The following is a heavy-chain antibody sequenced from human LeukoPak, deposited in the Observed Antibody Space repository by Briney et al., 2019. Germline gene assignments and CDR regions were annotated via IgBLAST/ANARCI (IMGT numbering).Heavy chain of an antibody. J-gene: IGHJ6*02. CDR1: GYTFTSYD. V-gene: IGHV1-8*01. Sequence: ASVTVSCTASGYTFTSYDINWVRQATGQGLEWMGWMNPNSGNTGYAQKFQGRVTMTRNTSISTAYMELSSLRSEDTAVYYCAREVAMVRAHYYGMDVWGQGTTVTVSS. CDR3: AREVAMVRAHYYGMDV. CDR2: MNPNSGNT. D-gene: IGHD3-10*01.